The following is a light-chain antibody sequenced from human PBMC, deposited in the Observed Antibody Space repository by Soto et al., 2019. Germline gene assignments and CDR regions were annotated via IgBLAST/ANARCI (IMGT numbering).Light chain of an antibody. CDR1: QSVSSSY. J-gene: IGKJ4*01. CDR2: GAS. Sequence: VLTQSPGTLSLSPGERATLFCRASQSVSSSYLAWFRQKPGQAPRLLIYGASSRATGIPDRFSGSGSGTDFTLTISRLEPEDFALYYCQQYGSSPLTFGGGTKVEIK. CDR3: QQYGSSPLT. V-gene: IGKV3-20*01.